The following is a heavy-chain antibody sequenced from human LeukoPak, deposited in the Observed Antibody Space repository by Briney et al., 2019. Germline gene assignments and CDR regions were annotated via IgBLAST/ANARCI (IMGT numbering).Heavy chain of an antibody. CDR1: GYTFTGYY. CDR2: INPNSGGT. V-gene: IGHV1-2*02. J-gene: IGHJ4*02. D-gene: IGHD6-19*01. Sequence: ASVKVSCKASGYTFTGYYMHWVRQAPGQGLEWMGWINPNSGGTNYAQKFQGRVTMTRDTSISTAYMELSRLRSDDTAVYYCARGYSSGWSNYFDYWGQGTLVTVSS. CDR3: ARGYSSGWSNYFDY.